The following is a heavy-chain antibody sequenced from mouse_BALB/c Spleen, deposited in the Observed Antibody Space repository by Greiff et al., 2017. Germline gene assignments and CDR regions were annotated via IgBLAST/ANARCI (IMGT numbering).Heavy chain of an antibody. Sequence: QVQLQQSGAELVKPGASVKLSCKASGYTFTSYWMHWVKQRPGQGLEWIGEIDPSDSYTNYNQKFKGKATLTVDKSSSTAYMQLSSLTSEDSAVYYGAREMGPMITTGVDYWGQGTTLTVSS. CDR3: AREMGPMITTGVDY. J-gene: IGHJ2*01. V-gene: IGHV1-69*02. CDR1: GYTFTSYW. CDR2: IDPSDSYT. D-gene: IGHD2-4*01.